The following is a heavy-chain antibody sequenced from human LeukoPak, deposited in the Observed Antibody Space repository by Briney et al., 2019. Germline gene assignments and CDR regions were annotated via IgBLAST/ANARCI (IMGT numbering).Heavy chain of an antibody. CDR2: ISSSGSTI. CDR1: GFAFSTYA. J-gene: IGHJ4*02. CDR3: ARAVDTAMDPNLDY. Sequence: PGGSLRLSCSASGFAFSTYAMHWVRQAPGKGLEWVSYISSSGSTIYYADSVKGRFTISRDNAKNSLYLQMNSLRAEDTAVYYCARAVDTAMDPNLDYWGQGTLVTVSS. V-gene: IGHV3-48*03. D-gene: IGHD5-18*01.